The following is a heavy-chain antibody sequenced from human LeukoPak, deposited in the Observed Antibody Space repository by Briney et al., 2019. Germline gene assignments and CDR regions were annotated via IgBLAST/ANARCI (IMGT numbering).Heavy chain of an antibody. CDR3: GRAFPPLRTAAAGDY. J-gene: IGHJ4*02. CDR1: GFTFSDCD. Sequence: TGGSLTLPCTASGFTFSDCDMNWFRQAPGTGLEWVSSISYSTSHIYYADLVKGRFTISRDNVKNSVYLQMDSRRAEDTAVYFCGRAFPPLRTAAAGDYWGQGTLVTVSS. V-gene: IGHV3-21*01. CDR2: ISYSTSHI. D-gene: IGHD6-13*01.